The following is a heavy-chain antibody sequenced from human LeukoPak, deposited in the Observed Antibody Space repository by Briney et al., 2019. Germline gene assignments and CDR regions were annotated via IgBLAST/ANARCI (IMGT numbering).Heavy chain of an antibody. V-gene: IGHV1-2*02. J-gene: IGHJ4*02. Sequence: ASVKISCKASGYTFSDYYMHWVRQAPGQGLEWMGWINPNSGGTNYAQKFQGRVTMTRDTSISTAYMELSRLRSDDTAVYYCARALDQVPGYYYFDYWGQGTLVTVSS. CDR3: ARALDQVPGYYYFDY. CDR1: GYTFSDYY. D-gene: IGHD2-15*01. CDR2: INPNSGGT.